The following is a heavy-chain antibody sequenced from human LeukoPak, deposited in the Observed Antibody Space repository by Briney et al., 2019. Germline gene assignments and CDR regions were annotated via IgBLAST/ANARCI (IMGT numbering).Heavy chain of an antibody. CDR1: GYTFTSYG. V-gene: IGHV1-18*01. CDR2: ISAYNGNT. CDR3: ARSALWFGEFYFDY. D-gene: IGHD3-10*01. J-gene: IGHJ4*02. Sequence: ASVKVSCKASGYTFTSYGISWVRQAPGQGLEWVGWISAYNGNTNYAQKLQGRVTMTTDTSTSTVYMELRSLRSDDTAVYYCARSALWFGEFYFDYWGQGTLVTVSS.